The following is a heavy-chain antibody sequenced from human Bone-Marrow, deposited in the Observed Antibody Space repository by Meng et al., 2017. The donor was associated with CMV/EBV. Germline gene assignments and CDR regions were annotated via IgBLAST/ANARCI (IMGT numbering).Heavy chain of an antibody. CDR1: GFTFSSYG. CDR3: AREGVIANYYYYSMDV. CDR2: IRYDGSNK. V-gene: IGHV3-30*02. Sequence: GESLKISCAASGFTFSSYGMHWVRQAPGKGLEWVAFIRYDGSNKYYADSVKGRFTISRDNSKNTLYLQMNSLRAEDTAVYYCAREGVIANYYYYSMDVWGQGTTVTVSS. D-gene: IGHD2-21*01. J-gene: IGHJ6*02.